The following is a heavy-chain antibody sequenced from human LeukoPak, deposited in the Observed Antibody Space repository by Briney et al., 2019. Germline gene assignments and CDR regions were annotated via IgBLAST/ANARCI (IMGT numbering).Heavy chain of an antibody. CDR1: GFTFSSYA. CDR3: ARDYYDSSSYYSPDY. Sequence: GGSLRLSCAASGFTFSSYAMSWVRQAPGKGLEWVSSISSSSSYIYYADSVKGRFTISRDNAKNSLYLQMNSLRAEDTAVYYCARDYYDSSSYYSPDYWGQGTLVTVSS. J-gene: IGHJ4*02. V-gene: IGHV3-21*01. CDR2: ISSSSSYI. D-gene: IGHD3-22*01.